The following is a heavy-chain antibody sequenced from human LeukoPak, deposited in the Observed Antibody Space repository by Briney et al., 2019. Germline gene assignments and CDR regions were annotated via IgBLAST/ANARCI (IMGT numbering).Heavy chain of an antibody. D-gene: IGHD1-26*01. Sequence: GGSLRLSCAASGFTFSSYGMHWVRQAPGKGLESVAVIWYDGSNKYYADSVKGRFTISRDNSKNTLYLQMNSLRAEDTAVYYCAKDGDGSYSSDYWGQGTLVTVSS. CDR3: AKDGDGSYSSDY. J-gene: IGHJ4*02. V-gene: IGHV3-33*06. CDR2: IWYDGSNK. CDR1: GFTFSSYG.